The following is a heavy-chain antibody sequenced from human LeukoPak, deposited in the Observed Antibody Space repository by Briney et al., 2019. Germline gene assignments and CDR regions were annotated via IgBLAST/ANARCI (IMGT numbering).Heavy chain of an antibody. Sequence: KPSETLSLSCTVSGASISNSAYYWLWIRQPPGEGLECIGTVHYSGSTFYNPSLKSRVNISVDTSKNQFSLQLSSVTAADTAVYYCAGLFFVIDTWGQGTLVTVSS. D-gene: IGHD3-3*01. CDR3: AGLFFVIDT. V-gene: IGHV4-39*01. CDR2: VHYSGST. CDR1: GASISNSAYY. J-gene: IGHJ5*02.